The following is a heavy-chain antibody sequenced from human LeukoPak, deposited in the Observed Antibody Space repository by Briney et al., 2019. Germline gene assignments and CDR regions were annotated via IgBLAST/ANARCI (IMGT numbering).Heavy chain of an antibody. CDR1: GFTFSSYA. J-gene: IGHJ4*02. Sequence: PGGSLRLSCAASGFTFSSYAMHWVRQAPGKGLEWVAVISYDGSNKYYADSVKGRFTISRDNSKNTLYLQMNSLRAEDTAVYYCARDGYPTYFDYWGQGTLVTVSS. CDR3: ARDGYPTYFDY. D-gene: IGHD5-18*01. CDR2: ISYDGSNK. V-gene: IGHV3-30-3*01.